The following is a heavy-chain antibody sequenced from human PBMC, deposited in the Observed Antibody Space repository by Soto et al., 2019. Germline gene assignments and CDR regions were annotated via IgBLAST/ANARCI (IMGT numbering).Heavy chain of an antibody. Sequence: GESVKISCKGSGYNFAVYWIAWVLQMPGKGLELMGIIYPSDSDTRYRPPFQGQVTISADKSISSAYLQWSSLRASDTAMYYCARGGVSTRTFDYWAQGTPVTVSS. CDR1: GYNFAVYW. D-gene: IGHD3-3*01. V-gene: IGHV5-51*01. CDR2: IYPSDSDT. CDR3: ARGGVSTRTFDY. J-gene: IGHJ4*02.